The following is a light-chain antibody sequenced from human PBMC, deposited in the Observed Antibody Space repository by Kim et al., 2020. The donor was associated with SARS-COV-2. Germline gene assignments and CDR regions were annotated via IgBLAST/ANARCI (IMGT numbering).Light chain of an antibody. CDR3: QQSYSTPQT. CDR2: AAS. Sequence: DIQMTQSPSSLSASVGDRVTITCRASQSISSYLNWYQQKPGKAPKLLIYAASSLQSGVPSRFSGSGYGTDFTLTISSLQPEDFATYYCQQSYSTPQTFGQGTLLVIK. J-gene: IGKJ2*01. CDR1: QSISSY. V-gene: IGKV1-39*01.